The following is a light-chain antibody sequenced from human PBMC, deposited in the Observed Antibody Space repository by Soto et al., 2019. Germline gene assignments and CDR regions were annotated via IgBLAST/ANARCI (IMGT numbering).Light chain of an antibody. V-gene: IGLV2-14*01. CDR2: DVS. Sequence: QYALTQPASVSGSPGQSITISCTGTSSDVGGYNYVSWYQQHPGKAPKLMIYDVSNRPSGVSNRFSGSKSGNTASLTISALQAEDEADYYCSSYTSSSTLLYVFGTGTKLTVL. J-gene: IGLJ1*01. CDR1: SSDVGGYNY. CDR3: SSYTSSSTLLYV.